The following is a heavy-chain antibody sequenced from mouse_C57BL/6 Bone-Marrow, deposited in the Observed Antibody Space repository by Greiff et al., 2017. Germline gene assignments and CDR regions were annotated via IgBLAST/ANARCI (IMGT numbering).Heavy chain of an antibody. J-gene: IGHJ4*01. CDR3: ASPGYYGSRYAMDY. D-gene: IGHD1-1*01. V-gene: IGHV1-80*01. CDR2: IYPGDGDT. CDR1: GYAFSSYW. Sequence: QVQLQQSGAELVKPGASVKISCKASGYAFSSYWMNWVKQRPGKGLEWIGQIYPGDGDTNYNGKFKGKATLTADKSSSTAYMQLSSLTSEDSAVYFCASPGYYGSRYAMDYWGQGTSVTVSS.